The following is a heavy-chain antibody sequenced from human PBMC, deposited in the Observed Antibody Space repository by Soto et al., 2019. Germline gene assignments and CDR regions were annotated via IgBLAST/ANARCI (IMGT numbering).Heavy chain of an antibody. CDR1: GGSISSYY. D-gene: IGHD5-12*01. Sequence: SETLSLTCTVSGGSISSYYWSWIRQPPGKGLEWIGYIYYSGSTNYNPSLKSRVTISVDTSKNQFSLKLSSVTAADTAVYYCARDSRSGLIDYWGQGTLVTVSS. J-gene: IGHJ4*02. CDR3: ARDSRSGLIDY. CDR2: IYYSGST. V-gene: IGHV4-59*01.